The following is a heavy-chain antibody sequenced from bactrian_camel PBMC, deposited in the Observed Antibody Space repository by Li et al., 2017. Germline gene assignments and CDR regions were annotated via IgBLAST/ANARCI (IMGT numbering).Heavy chain of an antibody. Sequence: HVQLVESGGGSVQTGGSLRLSCAASEYFHRTNCMAWFRQIPGKGRESVVVFGNDGNAEYADSVKGRFTISRDNAKNTLYLQMNSLKSEDTALYYCAADPVRWCGTWPHFGYWGQGTQVTVS. V-gene: IGHV3S53*01. CDR2: FGNDGNA. D-gene: IGHD2*01. CDR3: AADPVRWCGTWPHFGY. J-gene: IGHJ6*01. CDR1: EYFHRTNC.